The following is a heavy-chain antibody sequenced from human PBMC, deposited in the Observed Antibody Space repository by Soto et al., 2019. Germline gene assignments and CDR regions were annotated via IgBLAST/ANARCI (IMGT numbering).Heavy chain of an antibody. CDR3: ARDFRVALRPIGRIAVAGLGY. D-gene: IGHD6-19*01. CDR1: GYTFTSYG. CDR2: ISAYNGNT. Sequence: ASVKVSCKASGYTFTSYGISWVRQAPGQGLEWMGWISAYNGNTNYAQKLQGRVTMTTDTSTSTAYMELRSLRSDDTAVYYCARDFRVALRPIGRIAVAGLGYWGQGTLVTVSS. V-gene: IGHV1-18*01. J-gene: IGHJ4*02.